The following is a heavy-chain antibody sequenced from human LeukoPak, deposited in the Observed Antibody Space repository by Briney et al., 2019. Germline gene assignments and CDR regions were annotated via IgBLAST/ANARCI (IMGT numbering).Heavy chain of an antibody. D-gene: IGHD5-24*01. V-gene: IGHV1-8*03. J-gene: IGHJ4*02. CDR1: GYTFTSYD. CDR3: AKERDGYTYYFDY. Sequence: ASVKVSCKASGYTFTSYDINWVRQATGQGLEWMGWMNPNSGNTGYAQKFQGRVTITRNTSISTAYMELSSLRSEDTAVYYCAKERDGYTYYFDYWGQGTLVTVSS. CDR2: MNPNSGNT.